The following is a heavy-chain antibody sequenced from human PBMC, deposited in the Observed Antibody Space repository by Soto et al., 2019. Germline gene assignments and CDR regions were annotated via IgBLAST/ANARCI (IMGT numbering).Heavy chain of an antibody. D-gene: IGHD1-26*01. Sequence: GGSLRLSCEASAFDISTYGLHWVRQAPGKGLEWLAFIWYDGSNQHYAASVKGRFTISRDNSRNTLYLQMNNLRADDTAVYFCARAVSSATYYDCIGYWGRGTLVTVSS. CDR2: IWYDGSNQ. V-gene: IGHV3-33*01. CDR3: ARAVSSATYYDCIGY. J-gene: IGHJ4*02. CDR1: AFDISTYG.